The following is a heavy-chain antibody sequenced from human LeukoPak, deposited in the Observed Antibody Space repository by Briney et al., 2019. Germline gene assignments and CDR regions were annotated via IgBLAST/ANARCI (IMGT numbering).Heavy chain of an antibody. CDR3: AAILYSGNFDY. V-gene: IGHV1-18*01. D-gene: IGHD4-23*01. Sequence: ASVKDSCKASGYTFTSYGISWVRQAPGQGVEWMGWISAYNGNTNYAQKLQGRVTMTTDTSTSTAYMELRSLRSDDTAVYYCAAILYSGNFDYWGQGTLVTVSS. CDR2: ISAYNGNT. J-gene: IGHJ4*02. CDR1: GYTFTSYG.